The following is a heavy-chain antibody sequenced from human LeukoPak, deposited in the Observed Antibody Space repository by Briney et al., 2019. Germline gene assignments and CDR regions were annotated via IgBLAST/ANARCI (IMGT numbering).Heavy chain of an antibody. D-gene: IGHD4-23*01. CDR2: TNGATGNT. Sequence: GASVKVCCKASGYTFTNYALHWVRQAPGQRLEWMGWTNGATGNTRFSQDFQGRLTITIDTSASIAYMDLSSLRSEDTAVYYCARSPGGNARTWLDYWGQGTLVTVSS. J-gene: IGHJ4*02. CDR1: GYTFTNYA. CDR3: ARSPGGNARTWLDY. V-gene: IGHV1-3*02.